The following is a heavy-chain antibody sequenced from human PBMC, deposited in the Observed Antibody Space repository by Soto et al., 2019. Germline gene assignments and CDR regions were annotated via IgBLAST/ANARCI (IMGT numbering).Heavy chain of an antibody. D-gene: IGHD6-19*01. V-gene: IGHV3-30*18. CDR1: GFTFSSYG. CDR2: ILYDGSKK. J-gene: IGHJ6*02. Sequence: QVQLVESGGGVVQPGRSLRLSCAASGFTFSSYGMHWVRQAPGKGLEWVAVILYDGSKKYYADSVKGRFTISRDNSKNTLYLQMSRLRAKDTALYYCVKDGSSGWPYFDDMDVWGQGTTVTVSS. CDR3: VKDGSSGWPYFDDMDV.